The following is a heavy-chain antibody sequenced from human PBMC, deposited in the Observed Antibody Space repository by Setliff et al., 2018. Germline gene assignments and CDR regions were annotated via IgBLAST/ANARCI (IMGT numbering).Heavy chain of an antibody. D-gene: IGHD2-15*01. CDR2: IYYSGST. CDR1: GYSISSGHY. CDR3: ARVRVVVIGNYYYYYGMDV. J-gene: IGHJ6*02. V-gene: IGHV4-38-2*02. Sequence: SETLSLTCTVSGYSISSGHYWGWIRQPPGKGLEWIGSIYYSGSTYYNPSLKSRVTISVDTSKSQFSLKLSSVTAADTAVYYCARVRVVVIGNYYYYYGMDVWGQGTTVTVSS.